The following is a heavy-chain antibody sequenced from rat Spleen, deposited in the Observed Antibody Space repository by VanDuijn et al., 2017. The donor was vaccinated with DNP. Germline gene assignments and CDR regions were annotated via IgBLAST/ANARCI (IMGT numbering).Heavy chain of an antibody. V-gene: IGHV5-7*01. D-gene: IGHD4-3*01. CDR3: VRWNSGHFDY. Sequence: EVQLVESGGGLVQPGRALKLSCAVSGFTFRDYAIAWVRQAPKKGLDWLATISYDENRTYYRESVKGRFTISRDNAKSTLYLQMNSLRSEDMATYYCVRWNSGHFDYWGQGVMVTVSS. CDR2: ISYDENRT. CDR1: GFTFRDYA. J-gene: IGHJ2*01.